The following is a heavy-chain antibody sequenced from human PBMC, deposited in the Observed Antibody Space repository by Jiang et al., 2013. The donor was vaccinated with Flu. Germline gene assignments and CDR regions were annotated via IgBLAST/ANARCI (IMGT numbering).Heavy chain of an antibody. Sequence: QKFQGRVTITRDTSASTAYMELSSLRSEDTAVYYCARDHDFWSGYFDYWGQGTLVTVSS. CDR3: ARDHDFWSGYFDY. D-gene: IGHD3-3*01. J-gene: IGHJ4*02. V-gene: IGHV1-3*01.